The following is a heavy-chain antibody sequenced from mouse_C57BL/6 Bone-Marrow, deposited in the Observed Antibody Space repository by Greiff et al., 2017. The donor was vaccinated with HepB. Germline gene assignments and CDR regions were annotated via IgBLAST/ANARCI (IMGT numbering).Heavy chain of an antibody. CDR1: GFSLTSYG. CDR2: IWGVGST. V-gene: IGHV2-6*01. D-gene: IGHD1-1*01. Sequence: VQLQESGPGLVAPSQSLSITCTVSGFSLTSYGVDWVRQSPGKGLEWLGVIWGVGSTNYNSALKSRLSISKDNSKSQVFLKMNSLQTDDTAMYYCASARYYYGSSWFAYWGQGTLVTVSA. J-gene: IGHJ3*01. CDR3: ASARYYYGSSWFAY.